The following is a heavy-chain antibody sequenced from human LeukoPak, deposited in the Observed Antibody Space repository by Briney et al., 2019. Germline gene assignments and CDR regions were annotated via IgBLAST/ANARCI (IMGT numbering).Heavy chain of an antibody. J-gene: IGHJ4*02. CDR2: ISSSSSYI. D-gene: IGHD3-22*01. Sequence: TGGSLRLSCAASGFTISSYDMHWVRQAPGKGLEWVSSISSSSSYIYYADSVKGRFAISRDNAKNPLYLQMSSLRAEDTAVYYCARELDSSGYYYWGQGTLVTVSS. CDR3: ARELDSSGYYY. CDR1: GFTISSYD. V-gene: IGHV3-21*01.